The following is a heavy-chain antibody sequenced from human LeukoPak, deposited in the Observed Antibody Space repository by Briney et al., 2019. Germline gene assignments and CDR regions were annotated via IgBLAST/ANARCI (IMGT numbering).Heavy chain of an antibody. J-gene: IGHJ1*01. V-gene: IGHV6-1*01. CDR3: ARDWSSISYPRGYFQH. CDR2: TYYMSKWYN. D-gene: IGHD3-3*02. Sequence: SQTLPLTCAISGDSVSSNSAAWNWIRQSPSRGLEWLGRTYYMSKWYNEYAISVESRIIINPDTSKNQFSLKLNSVTAADTAVYYCARDWSSISYPRGYFQHWGQGTLVTVSS. CDR1: GDSVSSNSAA.